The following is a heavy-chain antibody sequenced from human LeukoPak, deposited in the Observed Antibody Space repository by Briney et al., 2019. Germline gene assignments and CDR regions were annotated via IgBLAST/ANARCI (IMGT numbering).Heavy chain of an antibody. Sequence: NPSETLSLTCTVSGGSISSSSYYWGWIRQPPGKGLEWIGSIYYSGSTYYNPSLKSRVTISVDTSKNQFSLKLSSVTAADTAVYYCARDRTRGYSSYNWFDPWGQGTLVTVSS. CDR2: IYYSGST. J-gene: IGHJ5*02. V-gene: IGHV4-39*07. CDR3: ARDRTRGYSSYNWFDP. CDR1: GGSISSSSYY. D-gene: IGHD6-19*01.